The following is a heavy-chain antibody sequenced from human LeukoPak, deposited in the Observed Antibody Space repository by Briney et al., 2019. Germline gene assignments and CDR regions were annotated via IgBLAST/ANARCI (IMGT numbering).Heavy chain of an antibody. Sequence: GGSLRLSCAASGFRFSQYGIHWVRQAPGKGLEWLAVIWYDGSNKYYADSVKGRFTMSRDNPKNMMYLQMNSLRGEDTAVYYCAKAVVGATYSSGQYLDRNYYGMDVWGQGATVTVSS. CDR1: GFRFSQYG. CDR3: AKAVVGATYSSGQYLDRNYYGMDV. J-gene: IGHJ6*02. D-gene: IGHD6-19*01. CDR2: IWYDGSNK. V-gene: IGHV3-30*02.